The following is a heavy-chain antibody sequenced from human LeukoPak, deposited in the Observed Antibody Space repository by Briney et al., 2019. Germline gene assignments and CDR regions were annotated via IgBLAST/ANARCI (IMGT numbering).Heavy chain of an antibody. D-gene: IGHD1-7*01. Sequence: GGSLRLSCADSGFTFSSYWMSWVRQAPGKGLEWVANIKQDGSEKYYVDSVKGRFTISRDNAKNSLYLQMNSLRAEDTAVYYCARYRYNWNLIPYYFDYWGRGTLVTVSS. V-gene: IGHV3-7*01. CDR2: IKQDGSEK. CDR1: GFTFSSYW. CDR3: ARYRYNWNLIPYYFDY. J-gene: IGHJ4*02.